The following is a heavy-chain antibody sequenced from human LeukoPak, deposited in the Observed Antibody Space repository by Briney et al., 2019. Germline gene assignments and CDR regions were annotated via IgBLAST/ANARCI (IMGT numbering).Heavy chain of an antibody. Sequence: PGGSLRPSCAASGFTFSSYSMNWDRQAPGKGLEWVSYISSSSSTIYYADSVKGRFTISRDNAKNSLYLQMNSLRAEDTAVYYCARDMHGYTDYWGQGTLVTVSS. J-gene: IGHJ4*02. CDR3: ARDMHGYTDY. V-gene: IGHV3-48*04. CDR1: GFTFSSYS. CDR2: ISSSSSTI. D-gene: IGHD5-24*01.